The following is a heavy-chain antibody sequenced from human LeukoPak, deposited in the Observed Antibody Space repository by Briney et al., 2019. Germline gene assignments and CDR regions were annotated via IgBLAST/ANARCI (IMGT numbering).Heavy chain of an antibody. CDR3: AREQRGEVYFDY. D-gene: IGHD3-10*01. V-gene: IGHV3-30*04. CDR1: GFTFSSHA. CDR2: MSYDGSHE. Sequence: GTSLRLSCAASGFTFSSHAMHRVRQAPGKGLEWVAVMSYDGSHEYYADSVKGRFIISRDNSKKTLFLQMHSLRPEDTAVYYCAREQRGEVYFDYWGQGTLVTVSS. J-gene: IGHJ4*02.